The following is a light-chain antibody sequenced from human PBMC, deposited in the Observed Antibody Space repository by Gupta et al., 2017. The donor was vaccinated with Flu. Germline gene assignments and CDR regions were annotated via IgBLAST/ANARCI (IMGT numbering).Light chain of an antibody. V-gene: IGKV3-11*01. CDR2: DAS. J-gene: IGKJ3*01. Sequence: EIVLTQSPATLSLSPGERATLTCRASQSVSSYLAWYQQKPGQAPRLLIYDASNRATGIPARFSGSGSGTEFTLTISSLEPEDFAVYYCQHRSNWPITFGHGTKVDIK. CDR3: QHRSNWPIT. CDR1: QSVSSY.